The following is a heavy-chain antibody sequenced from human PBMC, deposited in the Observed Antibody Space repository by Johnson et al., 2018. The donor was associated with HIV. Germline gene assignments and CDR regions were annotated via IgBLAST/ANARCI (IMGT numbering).Heavy chain of an antibody. CDR2: IRNKANSYTT. D-gene: IGHD6-13*01. CDR3: ARVRTAAGFDAFDI. Sequence: VLLVESGGDLIKPGGSLRLSCAVSNFTFTDHYMDWVRQAPGKGLEWVGRIRNKANSYTTEYAASVKGRFTTSRDNAKNSLYLQMNSLRAEDTALYYCARVRTAAGFDAFDIWGQGTMVTVSS. J-gene: IGHJ3*02. V-gene: IGHV3-72*01. CDR1: NFTFTDHY.